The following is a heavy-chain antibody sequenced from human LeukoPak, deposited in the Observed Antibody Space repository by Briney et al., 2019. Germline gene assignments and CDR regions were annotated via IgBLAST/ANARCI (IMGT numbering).Heavy chain of an antibody. V-gene: IGHV1-3*01. J-gene: IGHJ4*02. CDR2: INAGNGNT. CDR3: ARPLDSSNNYFDY. Sequence: ASVKVSCKASGYTFTNYAIHWVRQAPGQRPEWMGWINAGNGNTKYSQKFQGRVIITRDTSATTAYMELSSLRAEDTAVYYCARPLDSSNNYFDYWGQGTLVTVSA. CDR1: GYTFTNYA. D-gene: IGHD6-13*01.